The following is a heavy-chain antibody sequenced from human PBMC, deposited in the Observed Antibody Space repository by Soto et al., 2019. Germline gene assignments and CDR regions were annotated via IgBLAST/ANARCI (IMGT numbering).Heavy chain of an antibody. CDR3: ARHRFNYYDNTVYYYFDY. V-gene: IGHV1-18*04. J-gene: IGHJ4*02. Sequence: ASVKVSCKASGYTFTSYGISWVRQAPGQGPEWMGWISGHNGNTDHPQSLQGRVTMTTDTSRNTAYMELRSLRSDDTAVYYCARHRFNYYDNTVYYYFDYWGQGTLVTVSS. CDR2: ISGHNGNT. D-gene: IGHD3-22*01. CDR1: GYTFTSYG.